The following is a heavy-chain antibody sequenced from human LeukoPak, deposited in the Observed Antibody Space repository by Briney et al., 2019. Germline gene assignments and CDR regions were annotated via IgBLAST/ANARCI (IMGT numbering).Heavy chain of an antibody. CDR2: IYYSGST. V-gene: IGHV4-39*01. CDR1: GGSISSSSYY. Sequence: SETLSLTCTVSGGSISSSSYYWGWIRQPPGKGLEWIGSIYYSGSTYYNPSLKSRVTISVDTSKHKFSLKLSAVTAADTAVYYCASLYYYDSRGYYHEGGDYWGQGTLVTVSS. J-gene: IGHJ4*02. CDR3: ASLYYYDSRGYYHEGGDY. D-gene: IGHD3-22*01.